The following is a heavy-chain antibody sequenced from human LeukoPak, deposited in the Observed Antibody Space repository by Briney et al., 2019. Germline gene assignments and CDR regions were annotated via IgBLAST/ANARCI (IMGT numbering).Heavy chain of an antibody. CDR2: IYYSGST. V-gene: IGHV4-39*01. CDR1: GGSSSSSGYY. J-gene: IGHJ6*03. CDR3: ARHVVATIIGGKYYYYYMDV. Sequence: SETLSLTCSVSGGSSSSSGYYWGWIRQPPAKGLEWIGNIYYSGSTYYNPSLKSRVTLSIDSSKNQFSLKLSSVTAADTAVYYCARHVVATIIGGKYYYYYMDVWGKGTTVTVSS. D-gene: IGHD5-12*01.